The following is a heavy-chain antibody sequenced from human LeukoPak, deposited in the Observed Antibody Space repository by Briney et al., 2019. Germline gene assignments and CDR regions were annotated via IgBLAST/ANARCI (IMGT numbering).Heavy chain of an antibody. J-gene: IGHJ4*02. CDR3: ARASYGDYLYYFDY. CDR1: GYTFTSYG. V-gene: IGHV1-18*01. CDR2: VSAYNGNT. D-gene: IGHD4-17*01. Sequence: GASVKVSCKASGYTFTSYGITWVRQAPGQGLEWLGWVSAYNGNTNYAQKLQGRVTMTTDTSTSTAYMELRSLRSDDTAVYYCARASYGDYLYYFDYRGQGTLVTVSS.